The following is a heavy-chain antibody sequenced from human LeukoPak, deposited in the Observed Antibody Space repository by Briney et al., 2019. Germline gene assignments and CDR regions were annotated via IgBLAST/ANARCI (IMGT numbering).Heavy chain of an antibody. J-gene: IGHJ4*02. CDR3: ARRKVAAEIDY. D-gene: IGHD6-13*01. CDR1: GGSIIDTNYF. CDR2: IYYRGNT. V-gene: IGHV4-39*02. Sequence: SETLSLTCTVSGGSIIDTNYFWGWIRQPPGKGLEWIGSIYYRGNTYYSPSLKCRVTLFVDTSKNHFSLKLSSVTAADTAIYYCARRKVAAEIDYWGQGTLVTVSS.